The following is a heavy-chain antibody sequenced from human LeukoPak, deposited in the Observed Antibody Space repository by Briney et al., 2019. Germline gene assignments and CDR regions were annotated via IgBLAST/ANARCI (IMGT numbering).Heavy chain of an antibody. D-gene: IGHD3-22*01. CDR1: GYTFTTYG. J-gene: IGHJ4*02. V-gene: IGHV1-18*01. Sequence: ASVKVSCKASGYTFTTYGISWVRQAPGQGLEWMGWISAYNGNTNYAQKLQGRVTMTTDTSTSTAYMELRSLRSDDTAVYHCARSSPDYYDSSGNYPFDYWGQGTLVTVSS. CDR2: ISAYNGNT. CDR3: ARSSPDYYDSSGNYPFDY.